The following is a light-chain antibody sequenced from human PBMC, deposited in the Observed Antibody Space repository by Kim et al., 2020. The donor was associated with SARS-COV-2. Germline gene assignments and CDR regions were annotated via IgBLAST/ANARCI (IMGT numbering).Light chain of an antibody. CDR3: QQYDNLPLT. V-gene: IGKV1-33*01. J-gene: IGKJ4*01. CDR1: RDISQY. Sequence: ASVGDRVTITRQASRDISQYVYWYQQKPQKAPQILISDASHLEARVPSSFSGSGSGTSFTFTISSLQPDDIATYYCQQYDNLPLTFGGGTKGDIK. CDR2: DAS.